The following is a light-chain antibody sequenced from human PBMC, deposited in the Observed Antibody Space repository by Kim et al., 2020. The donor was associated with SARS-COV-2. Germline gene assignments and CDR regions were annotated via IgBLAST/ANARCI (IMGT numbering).Light chain of an antibody. CDR2: RNN. CDR1: SNNMVNQG. V-gene: IGLV10-54*01. Sequence: QTGTPTCTRNSNNMVNQGAAWLQQHQGHPPKLLSYRNNNRPSGISERLSASRSGNTASLTITGLQPEDEADYYCSAWDSSLSAWVFGGGTQLTVL. CDR3: SAWDSSLSAWV. J-gene: IGLJ3*02.